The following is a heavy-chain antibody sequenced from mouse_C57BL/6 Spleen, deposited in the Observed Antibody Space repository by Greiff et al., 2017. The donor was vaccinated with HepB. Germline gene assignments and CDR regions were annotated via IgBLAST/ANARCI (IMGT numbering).Heavy chain of an antibody. Sequence: EVKLVESGGGLVQPGGSLSLSCAASGFTFTDYYMSWVRQPPGKALEWLGFIRNKANGYTTEYSASVKGRFTISRDNSQSILYLQMNALRAEDSATYYCARYGYGNSFDYWGQGTTLTVSS. J-gene: IGHJ2*01. CDR1: GFTFTDYY. V-gene: IGHV7-3*01. CDR2: IRNKANGYTT. CDR3: ARYGYGNSFDY. D-gene: IGHD2-1*01.